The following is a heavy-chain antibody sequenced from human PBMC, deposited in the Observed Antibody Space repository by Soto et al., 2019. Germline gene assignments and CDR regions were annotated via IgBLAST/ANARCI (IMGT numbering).Heavy chain of an antibody. J-gene: IGHJ3*02. V-gene: IGHV3-48*03. CDR3: SRALPYDSSGYGAFDI. CDR1: GFTLSSYE. CDR2: ISSSGSTT. D-gene: IGHD3-22*01. Sequence: GTLSFCCAAAGFTLSSYEMNWVRQAPGKGLELVSHISSSGSTTYYSDSVKGRFTISRDNAKNTLYQQMNSLRAEDTAVYYCSRALPYDSSGYGAFDIWGQGTMVTVSS.